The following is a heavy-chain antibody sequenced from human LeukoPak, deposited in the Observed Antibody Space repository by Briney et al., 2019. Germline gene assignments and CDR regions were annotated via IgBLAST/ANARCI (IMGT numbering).Heavy chain of an antibody. J-gene: IGHJ5*02. CDR3: ARDYLLWFGEISNWFDP. CDR2: ISYDGSNK. D-gene: IGHD3-10*01. Sequence: SGGSLRLFCAASGFTFSSYAMHWVRQAPGKGLEWVAVISYDGSNKYYADSVKGRFTISRDNSKNTLYLQMNSLRAEDTAVYYCARDYLLWFGEISNWFDPWGQGTLVTVSS. V-gene: IGHV3-30*04. CDR1: GFTFSSYA.